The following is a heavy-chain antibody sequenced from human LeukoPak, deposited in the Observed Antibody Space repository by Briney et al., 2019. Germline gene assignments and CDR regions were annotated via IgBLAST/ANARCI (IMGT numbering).Heavy chain of an antibody. D-gene: IGHD5-18*01. CDR1: GGSISSGDYY. V-gene: IGHV4-30-4*01. CDR2: IYYSGST. J-gene: IGHJ4*02. CDR3: ARADTAMVPFDY. Sequence: SETLSLTCTVSGGSISSGDYYWSWIRQPPGKGLEWIGYIYYSGSTYYNPSLKSRVTISVDTSKNQFSLKLSSVTAADTAVSYCARADTAMVPFDYWGQGTLVTVSS.